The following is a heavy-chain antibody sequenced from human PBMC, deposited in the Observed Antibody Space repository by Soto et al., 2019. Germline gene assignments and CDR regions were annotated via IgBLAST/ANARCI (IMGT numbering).Heavy chain of an antibody. D-gene: IGHD5-18*01. J-gene: IGHJ4*02. CDR1: GGSISSYY. V-gene: IGHV4-59*01. Sequence: PSETLSLTCTVSGGSISSYYWSWIRQPPGKGLEWIGYIYYSGSTNYNPSLKSRVTISVDTSKNQFSLKLSSVTAADTAVYYCARRGYSYGEHFDYWGQGTLVTVSS. CDR2: IYYSGST. CDR3: ARRGYSYGEHFDY.